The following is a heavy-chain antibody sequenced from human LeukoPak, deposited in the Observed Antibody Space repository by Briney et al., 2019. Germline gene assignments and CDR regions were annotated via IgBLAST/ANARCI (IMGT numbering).Heavy chain of an antibody. CDR2: ISSGSSTI. Sequence: GGSLRLSCAASGFTFSSYSMNWVRQAPGKGLEWVSYISSGSSTIYYADSVKGRFTIPRDNAKNSLYLQMNSLRAEDTAVYYCATSDYWGQGTLVTVSS. J-gene: IGHJ4*02. CDR1: GFTFSSYS. CDR3: ATSDY. V-gene: IGHV3-48*04.